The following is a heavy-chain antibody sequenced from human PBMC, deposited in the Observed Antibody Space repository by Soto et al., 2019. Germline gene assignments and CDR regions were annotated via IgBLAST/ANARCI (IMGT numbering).Heavy chain of an antibody. CDR3: ARDLTSGYTDS. CDR1: GFSYGGYG. J-gene: IGHJ5*01. CDR2: IWHDGGRQ. Sequence: QVPLVESGGGVVQPGGSLRLSCVASGFSYGGYGMHWVRQAPGKGLEWVAVIWHDGGRQYYADSVKGRFTVSRDNAKNTLYLQMNSLSAEDTAVYYCARDLTSGYTDSWGQGTLVIVSS. D-gene: IGHD3-22*01. V-gene: IGHV3-33*01.